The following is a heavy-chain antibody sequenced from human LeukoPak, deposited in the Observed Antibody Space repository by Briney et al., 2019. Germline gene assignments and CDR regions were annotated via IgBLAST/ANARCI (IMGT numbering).Heavy chain of an antibody. CDR2: ISSRSSTI. CDR3: ARAEYSSSSSPFDY. D-gene: IGHD6-6*01. J-gene: IGHJ4*02. CDR1: GFTFSNFD. V-gene: IGHV3-48*01. Sequence: GGSLRLSCAASGFTFSNFDMNWVRQAPGKGLAWVSYISSRSSTIYYADSVKGRFTISRDNAKNSLYLQMNSLRAEDTAVYYCARAEYSSSSSPFDYWGQGTLVTVSS.